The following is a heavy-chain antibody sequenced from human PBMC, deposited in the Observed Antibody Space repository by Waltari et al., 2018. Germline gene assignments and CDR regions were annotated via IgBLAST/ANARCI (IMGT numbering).Heavy chain of an antibody. V-gene: IGHV3-21*01. D-gene: IGHD3-16*01. CDR1: GFTFKTFA. Sequence: VQLVASGGGVVQPGRSLRLSCAASGFTFKTFAMNWVRQAPGKGLEWVASSDSTGTYIDYTDTVKGQFAISRDNAKNSLYLQMNSLTAEETAIYCCIGGVIWGQGTMVTVSS. CDR3: IGGVI. J-gene: IGHJ3*02. CDR2: SDSTGTYI.